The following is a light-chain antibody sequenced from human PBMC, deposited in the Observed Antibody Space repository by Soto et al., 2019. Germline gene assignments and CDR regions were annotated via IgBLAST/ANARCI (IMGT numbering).Light chain of an antibody. Sequence: SYELTQSPSVSVSPGQTVRITCSGDALPRKYAYWYQQKSGQAPVLVIYDDTKRPSEIPERFSGSSSGTVATLTIRGAQVDDEADYFCYSTDGSGWQRVFGTGTKVTVL. CDR3: YSTDGSGWQRV. CDR2: DDT. J-gene: IGLJ1*01. CDR1: ALPRKY. V-gene: IGLV3-10*01.